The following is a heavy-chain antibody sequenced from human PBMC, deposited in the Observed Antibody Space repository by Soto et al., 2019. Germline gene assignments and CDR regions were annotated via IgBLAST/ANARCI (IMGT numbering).Heavy chain of an antibody. J-gene: IGHJ1*01. CDR2: IYWDDDK. D-gene: IGHD2-15*01. Sequence: QITLKESGPTLVKPTQTLTLTCTFSGFSLSTSGVGVGWIRQPPGKALEWLALIYWDDDKRYSPSLKSRLTITKDTSKNQVVLTMTNMDPVDTATYYCAHDVVVVAATPAEYLQHWGQGTLVTVSP. CDR1: GFSLSTSGVG. CDR3: AHDVVVVAATPAEYLQH. V-gene: IGHV2-5*02.